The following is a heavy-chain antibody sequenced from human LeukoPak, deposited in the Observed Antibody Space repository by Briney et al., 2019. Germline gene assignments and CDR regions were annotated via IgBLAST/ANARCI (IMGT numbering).Heavy chain of an antibody. D-gene: IGHD7-27*01. V-gene: IGHV3-15*01. CDR3: TAGSWGSFNF. Sequence: GGSLRLSCAASGLTFTNVWMNWVRQAPGKGPEWLGRIKSEGAGGTTDYAAPVKGRLTISRDDSKDTVYLQQNSLKTEDTAMYYCTAGSWGSFNFWGQGTGVTVSS. J-gene: IGHJ3*01. CDR2: IKSEGAGGTT. CDR1: GLTFTNVW.